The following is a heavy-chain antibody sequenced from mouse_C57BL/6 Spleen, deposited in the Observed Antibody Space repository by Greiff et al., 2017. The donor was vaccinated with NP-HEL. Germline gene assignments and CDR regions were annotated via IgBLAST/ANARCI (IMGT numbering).Heavy chain of an antibody. Sequence: EVKVVESGGDLVKPGGSLKLSCAASGFTFSSYGMSWVRQTPDKRLEWVATISSGGSYTYYPDSVKGRFTISRDNAKNTLYLQMSSLKSEDTAMYYCARGGGVRGEYYFDYWGQGTTLTVSS. CDR1: GFTFSSYG. V-gene: IGHV5-6*01. CDR2: ISSGGSYT. J-gene: IGHJ2*01. D-gene: IGHD2-14*01. CDR3: ARGGGVRGEYYFDY.